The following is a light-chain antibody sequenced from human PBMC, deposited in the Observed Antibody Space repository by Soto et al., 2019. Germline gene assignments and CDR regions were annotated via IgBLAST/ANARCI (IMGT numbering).Light chain of an antibody. CDR2: EVS. CDR1: SSDVGGYDY. V-gene: IGLV2-8*01. CDR3: SSYVDTNSYV. J-gene: IGLJ1*01. Sequence: QSALTQPPSASGSPGQSVTISCTGTSSDVGGYDYVSWYKQHPGKAPQLMIYEVSKRPSGVPDRFSGSKSGNTAALTVSGLQAEDEADYYCSSYVDTNSYVFGTGTKVTVL.